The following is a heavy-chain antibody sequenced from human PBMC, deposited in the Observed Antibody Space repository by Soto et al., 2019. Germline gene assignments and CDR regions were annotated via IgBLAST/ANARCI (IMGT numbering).Heavy chain of an antibody. D-gene: IGHD6-19*01. CDR2: IYYSGST. CDR3: ATIAVAGAGAFDI. Sequence: SETLSLTCTVSGGSVSSGSYYWSWIRQPPGKGLEWIGYIYYSGSTNYNPSLKSRVTISVDTSKNQFSLKLSSVTAADTAVYYCATIAVAGAGAFDIWGQGTMVTVSS. V-gene: IGHV4-61*01. CDR1: GGSVSSGSYY. J-gene: IGHJ3*02.